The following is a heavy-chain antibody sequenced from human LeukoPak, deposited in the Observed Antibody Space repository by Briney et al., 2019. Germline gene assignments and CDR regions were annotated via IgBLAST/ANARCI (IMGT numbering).Heavy chain of an antibody. CDR2: IYYSGST. V-gene: IGHV4-61*03. D-gene: IGHD6-19*01. CDR1: GGSVSSGSYY. Sequence: SETLSLTCTVSGGSVSSGSYYWSWIRQPPGKGLEWIGYIYYSGSTNYNPSLKSRVTMSVDTSKNHFSLKLTSVTAADTAVYYCARERAVAGADWFVPWGQGTLVTVSS. CDR3: ARERAVAGADWFVP. J-gene: IGHJ5*02.